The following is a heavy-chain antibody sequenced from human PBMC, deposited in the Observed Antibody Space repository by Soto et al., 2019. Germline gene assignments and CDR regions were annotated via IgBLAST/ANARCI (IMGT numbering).Heavy chain of an antibody. CDR1: GYPIRSGYY. CDR2: VYHNGIM. CDR3: AALWFGELAFNY. Sequence: SETRSLPCSFSGYPIRSGYYWGSVRQAPGKGLEWLGSVYHNGIMFHNPSFQSRVTISVDTSKNQCSLNLRSVTAADTAVYYCAALWFGELAFNYWGHGILVTVSS. V-gene: IGHV4-38-2*02. J-gene: IGHJ4*01. D-gene: IGHD3-10*01.